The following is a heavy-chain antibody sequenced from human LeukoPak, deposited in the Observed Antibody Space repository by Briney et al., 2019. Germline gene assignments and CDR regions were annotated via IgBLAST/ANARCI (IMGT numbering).Heavy chain of an antibody. CDR2: ISSSGSTI. Sequence: GGSLRLSCAASGFTFSSYEMNWVRQAPGKGLEWVSYISSSGSTIYYADSVKGRYTISRDNAKNSLYLQMNSLRAEDTAVYYCARTKADGNGWENFDYWGQGTLVTVSS. CDR1: GFTFSSYE. D-gene: IGHD6-25*01. J-gene: IGHJ4*02. V-gene: IGHV3-48*03. CDR3: ARTKADGNGWENFDY.